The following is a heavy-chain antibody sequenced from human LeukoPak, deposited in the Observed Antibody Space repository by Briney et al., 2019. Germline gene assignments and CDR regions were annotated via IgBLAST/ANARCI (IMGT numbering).Heavy chain of an antibody. CDR3: ARDWTTVTRLFDY. V-gene: IGHV7-4-1*02. J-gene: IGHJ4*02. Sequence: ASVKVSCKASGYTFTGYYMHWVRQAPGQGLEWMGWINTNTGNPTYAQGFTGRFVFSLDTSVSTAYLQISSLKAEDTAVYYCARDWTTVTRLFDYWGQGTLVTVSS. D-gene: IGHD4-17*01. CDR1: GYTFTGYY. CDR2: INTNTGNP.